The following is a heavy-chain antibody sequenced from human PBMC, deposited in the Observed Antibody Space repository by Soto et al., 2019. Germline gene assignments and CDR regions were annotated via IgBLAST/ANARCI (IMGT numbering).Heavy chain of an antibody. Sequence: GGSLRRSCAASGFTFSSYAMTWVRQAPGKGMEWGATISGSGGTTYYADPVRGRFTISRDNSKNTLFLQINSLTVENTAVYYCAKMVDGSGYYPFDYWGQGTLVTVSS. J-gene: IGHJ4*02. CDR2: ISGSGGTT. CDR3: AKMVDGSGYYPFDY. CDR1: GFTFSSYA. V-gene: IGHV3-23*01. D-gene: IGHD3-22*01.